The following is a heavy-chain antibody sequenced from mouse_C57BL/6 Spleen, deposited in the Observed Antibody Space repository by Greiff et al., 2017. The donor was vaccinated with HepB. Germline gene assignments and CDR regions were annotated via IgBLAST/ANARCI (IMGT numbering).Heavy chain of an antibody. CDR1: GFTFSNYW. J-gene: IGHJ3*01. Sequence: EVQVVESGGGLVQPGGSMKLSCVASGFTFSNYWMNWVRQSPEKGLEWVAQIRLKSDNYATHYAESVKGRFTISRDDSKSSVYLQMNNLRAEDTGIYYCTGSGRFAYWGQGTLVTVSA. CDR2: IRLKSDNYAT. D-gene: IGHD3-1*01. CDR3: TGSGRFAY. V-gene: IGHV6-3*01.